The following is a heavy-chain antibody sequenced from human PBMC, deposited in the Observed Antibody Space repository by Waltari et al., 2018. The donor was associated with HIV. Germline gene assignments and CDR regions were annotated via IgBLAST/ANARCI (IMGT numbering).Heavy chain of an antibody. D-gene: IGHD3-22*01. CDR1: AGSINSYY. Sequence: VQLQKSGPSLMKPSETLSLTCMVPAGSINSYYWNWIRPPAGKALEWIGRIYPSGSTKYNPSLKSRVSMSIATSKNQFSLNLTSVTAADTAVYYCARGTYYFDTSSGYPPLDLWGRGTLVTVSS. V-gene: IGHV4-4*07. J-gene: IGHJ2*01. CDR2: IYPSGST. CDR3: ARGTYYFDTSSGYPPLDL.